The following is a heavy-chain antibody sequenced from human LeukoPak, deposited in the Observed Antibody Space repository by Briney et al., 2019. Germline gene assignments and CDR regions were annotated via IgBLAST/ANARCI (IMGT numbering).Heavy chain of an antibody. J-gene: IGHJ3*01. D-gene: IGHD3/OR15-3a*01. CDR2: ISPSGDIT. V-gene: IGHV3-23*01. Sequence: PGGSLRLSCAASGFHFSTHGMNWVRQAPGKGLEWVSGISPSGDITYYADSVMGRFTISRDNRKSTVSLQMNSLRAEDTALYYCARDLDWGAFDVWGQGTMVTVSS. CDR3: ARDLDWGAFDV. CDR1: GFHFSTHG.